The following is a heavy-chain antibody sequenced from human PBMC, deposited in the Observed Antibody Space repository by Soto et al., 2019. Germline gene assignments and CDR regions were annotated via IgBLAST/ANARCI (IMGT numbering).Heavy chain of an antibody. CDR3: ARGGSAQPDFWSGYYTQIYSYYYMHV. Sequence: GASVKVSCKASGYTFTSYDINWVRQATGQGLEWMGWMNPNSGNTGYAQKFQGRVTMTRNTSISTAYMELSSLRSEDTAVYYCARGGSAQPDFWSGYYTQIYSYYYMHVWGKGTTVTAP. CDR1: GYTFTSYD. CDR2: MNPNSGNT. D-gene: IGHD3-3*01. V-gene: IGHV1-8*01. J-gene: IGHJ6*03.